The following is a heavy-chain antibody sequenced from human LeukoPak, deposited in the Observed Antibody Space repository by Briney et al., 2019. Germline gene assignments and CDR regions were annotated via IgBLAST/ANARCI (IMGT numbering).Heavy chain of an antibody. D-gene: IGHD4-23*01. V-gene: IGHV3-48*01. CDR3: ARGNSFDY. Sequence: GGSLRLSCAASGFTVSSKYMSWVRQAPGKGLEWVSYISSGSSTIYYADSVKGRFTISRDNAKSSLYLQMNSLRAEDTAVYYCARGNSFDYWGQGTLVTVSS. J-gene: IGHJ4*02. CDR2: ISSGSSTI. CDR1: GFTVSSKY.